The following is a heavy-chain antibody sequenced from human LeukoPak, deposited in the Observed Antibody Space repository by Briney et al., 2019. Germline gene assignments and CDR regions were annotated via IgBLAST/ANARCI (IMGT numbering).Heavy chain of an antibody. CDR3: ARHIASSSWRPNNWFDP. J-gene: IGHJ5*02. CDR1: GGSISSDY. D-gene: IGHD6-13*01. V-gene: IGHV4-59*08. CDR2: IYYSGST. Sequence: SVTLSLTCTVSGGSISSDYWGWIRQPPGRGLEWGGDIYYSGSTNYNASLKSRVTISVDTSKNQFSLKLSSVTAADTAGYYCARHIASSSWRPNNWFDPWGQGTLVTVPS.